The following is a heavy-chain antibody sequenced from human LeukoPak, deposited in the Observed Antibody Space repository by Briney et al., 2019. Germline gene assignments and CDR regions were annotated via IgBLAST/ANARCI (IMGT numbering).Heavy chain of an antibody. J-gene: IGHJ4*02. D-gene: IGHD6-13*01. CDR1: GFTFSSYG. CDR2: IRYDGSNK. Sequence: GGSLRLSCAASGFTFSSYGMHWVRQAPGKGLEWVAFIRYDGSNKYYADSVKGRFTISRDNSKNTLYLQMNSLRAEDTAVYYCAKDRLKQLFYFDYWGQGTLVTVSS. CDR3: AKDRLKQLFYFDY. V-gene: IGHV3-30*02.